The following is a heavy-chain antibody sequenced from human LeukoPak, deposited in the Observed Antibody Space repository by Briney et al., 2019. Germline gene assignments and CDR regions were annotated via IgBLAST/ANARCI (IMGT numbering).Heavy chain of an antibody. Sequence: PSETLSLTCTVSGVSISSYYWSWIRQPPGKGLEWIGYIYYSGSTNYNPSLKSRVTISVDTSKNQFSLKLSSVTAADTAVYYCARVRLNYYDSSGYLDYYYMDVWGKGTTVTVSS. CDR2: IYYSGST. J-gene: IGHJ6*03. D-gene: IGHD3-22*01. V-gene: IGHV4-59*01. CDR3: ARVRLNYYDSSGYLDYYYMDV. CDR1: GVSISSYY.